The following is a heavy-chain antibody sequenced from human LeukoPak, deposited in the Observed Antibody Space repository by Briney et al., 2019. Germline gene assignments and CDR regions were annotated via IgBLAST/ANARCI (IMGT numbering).Heavy chain of an antibody. CDR3: AKVGSGYYDHLDF. CDR2: ISASGGST. V-gene: IGHV3-23*01. Sequence: PGGSLRLSCAASGFTFSSSAMSWVRQVPGKGLEWVSGISASGGSTYHADSERGRFTISRDNSKNTQYLQMNSLRVEDTAVYYCAKVGSGYYDHLDFWGQGILVTVSS. J-gene: IGHJ4*02. CDR1: GFTFSSSA. D-gene: IGHD3-22*01.